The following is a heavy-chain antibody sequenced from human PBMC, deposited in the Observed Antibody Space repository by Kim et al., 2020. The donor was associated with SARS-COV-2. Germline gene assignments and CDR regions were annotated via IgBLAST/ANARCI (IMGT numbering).Heavy chain of an antibody. Sequence: GGSLRLSCAASGFTFSSCGMHWVRQAPGKGLEWVAVISYDGSNKYNADSVKGRFTISRDNSKNTLYLQMNSLRAEDTAVYYCARDRGIAAVFDYWGQGTLVTVSS. D-gene: IGHD6-13*01. CDR3: ARDRGIAAVFDY. J-gene: IGHJ4*02. CDR2: ISYDGSNK. CDR1: GFTFSSCG. V-gene: IGHV3-33*05.